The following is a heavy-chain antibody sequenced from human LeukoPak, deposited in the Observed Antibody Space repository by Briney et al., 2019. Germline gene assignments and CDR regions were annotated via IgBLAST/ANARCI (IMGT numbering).Heavy chain of an antibody. V-gene: IGHV3-48*01. Sequence: GGSLRLSCAASGFTFSSYSMNWVRQAPGKGLEWVSYISSSSSTIYYADSVKGRFTISRDNAKNSLYLQMNSLRAEDTAVYYCARVRGIFGVVTPYYYYYYYMDVWDKGTTVTVSS. CDR2: ISSSSSTI. CDR3: ARVRGIFGVVTPYYYYYYYMDV. D-gene: IGHD3-3*01. CDR1: GFTFSSYS. J-gene: IGHJ6*03.